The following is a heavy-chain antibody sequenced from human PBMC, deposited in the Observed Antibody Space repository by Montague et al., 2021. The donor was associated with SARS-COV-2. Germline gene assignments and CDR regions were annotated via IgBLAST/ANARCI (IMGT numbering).Heavy chain of an antibody. D-gene: IGHD3-10*01. Sequence: SLRLSCAASGFTVSSNYMGWVRQAPGKGLEWVSVIYSGGSTYYADSVKGRFTISRHNSKNTLYLQMNSLRAEDTAAYYCARDLTYGSGRSYYYYGMDVWGQGTTVTVSS. J-gene: IGHJ6*02. CDR3: ARDLTYGSGRSYYYYGMDV. CDR2: IYSGGST. CDR1: GFTVSSNY. V-gene: IGHV3-53*04.